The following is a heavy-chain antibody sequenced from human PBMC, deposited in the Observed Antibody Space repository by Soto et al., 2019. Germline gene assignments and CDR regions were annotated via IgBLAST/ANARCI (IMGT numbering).Heavy chain of an antibody. V-gene: IGHV3-66*01. CDR1: GFTVSSNY. CDR3: ARGPTYYDFWSGPYFDY. J-gene: IGHJ4*02. CDR2: IYSGGST. D-gene: IGHD3-3*01. Sequence: EVQLVESGGGLVQPGGSLRLSCAASGFTVSSNYMSWVRQAPGKGLEWVSVIYSGGSTYYADSVKGRFTISRDNSKNTLYLQMNGLRAEDTAVYYCARGPTYYDFWSGPYFDYWGQGALVTVSS.